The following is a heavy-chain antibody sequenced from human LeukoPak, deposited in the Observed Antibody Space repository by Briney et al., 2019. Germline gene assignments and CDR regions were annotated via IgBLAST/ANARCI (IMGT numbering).Heavy chain of an antibody. Sequence: GGSLRPSCAASGFTFSTYWMSWVRQAPGKGLEWVANIKQDGSEKYYVDSVKGRFTISRDNAKNTLYLQMNSLRAEDTAVYYCGRDLGYYGSGSIDPWGQGTLVTVSS. J-gene: IGHJ5*02. CDR3: GRDLGYYGSGSIDP. V-gene: IGHV3-7*01. CDR2: IKQDGSEK. D-gene: IGHD3-10*01. CDR1: GFTFSTYW.